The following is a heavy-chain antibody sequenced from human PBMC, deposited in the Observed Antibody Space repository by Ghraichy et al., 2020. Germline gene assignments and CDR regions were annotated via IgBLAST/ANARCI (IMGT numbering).Heavy chain of an antibody. J-gene: IGHJ6*02. CDR2: ISGYNGYT. V-gene: IGHV1-18*01. Sequence: ASVKVSCKASGYSFTNYGIGWVRQAPGQGLEWMGWISGYNGYTYYTENLQGSVTMTTDTSTTTAYMELRSLESDDTAVYYCARTLSGAGSYYYPYYGMDVWGQGTTVTVSS. CDR1: GYSFTNYG. D-gene: IGHD3-10*01. CDR3: ARTLSGAGSYYYPYYGMDV.